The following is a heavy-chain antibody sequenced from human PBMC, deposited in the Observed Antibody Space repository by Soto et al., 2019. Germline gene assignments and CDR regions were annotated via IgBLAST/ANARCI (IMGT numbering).Heavy chain of an antibody. CDR1: GGYLSSSSFY. D-gene: IGHD3-10*01. V-gene: IGHV4-39*01. CDR2: IYYSETT. Sequence: PSETQSLTCTVSGGYLSSSSFYWGWLRQPPGKGLEWIGVIYYSETTYYNPSLKSRVAISLDTSKSQFSLKLTSVTATDTAVYYCVRQGFGALHGLVDVWGQGTTVTVSS. J-gene: IGHJ6*02. CDR3: VRQGFGALHGLVDV.